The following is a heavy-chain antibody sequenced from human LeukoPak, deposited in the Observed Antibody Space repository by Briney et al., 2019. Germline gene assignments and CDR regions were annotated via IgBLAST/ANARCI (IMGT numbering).Heavy chain of an antibody. CDR3: ARALRYSSPFDY. D-gene: IGHD6-13*01. CDR1: GFTFSSYW. J-gene: IGHJ4*02. CDR2: INSDGSRT. Sequence: PGGALRLSCAASGFTFSSYWMHWVRQAPGKGLGGVSRINSDGSRTSYADSVKGRFTISIDNAKNTLYLQMNSLRAEDTAVYYCARALRYSSPFDYWGQGTLVTVSS. V-gene: IGHV3-74*01.